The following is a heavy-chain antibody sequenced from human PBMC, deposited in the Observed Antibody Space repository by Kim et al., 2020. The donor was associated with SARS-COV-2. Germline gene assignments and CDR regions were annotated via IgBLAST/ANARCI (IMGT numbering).Heavy chain of an antibody. D-gene: IGHD2-15*01. Sequence: APVKVSCKASGYSFTDYYVHWVRQAPGQGLEWMGWINPNSGGTKYAQKFQGRVTMTTDTSISTAYMELSSLRSDDTAVYFCARALAYCRGGSCYPWGQGTLVTVSS. V-gene: IGHV1-2*02. CDR2: INPNSGGT. CDR3: ARALAYCRGGSCYP. J-gene: IGHJ5*02. CDR1: GYSFTDYY.